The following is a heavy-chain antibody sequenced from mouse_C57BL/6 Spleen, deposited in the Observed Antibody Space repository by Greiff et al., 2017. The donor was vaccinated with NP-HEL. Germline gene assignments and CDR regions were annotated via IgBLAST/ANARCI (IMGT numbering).Heavy chain of an antibody. CDR2: IYPRSGNT. D-gene: IGHD2-4*01. CDR1: GYTFTSYG. J-gene: IGHJ3*01. Sequence: VKLMESGAELARPGASVKLSCKASGYTFTSYGISWVKQRTGQGLEWIGEIYPRSGNTYYNEKFKGKATLTADKSSSTAYMELRSLTSEDSAVYFCARDDYDTFFFAYWGQGTLVTVSA. CDR3: ARDDYDTFFFAY. V-gene: IGHV1-81*01.